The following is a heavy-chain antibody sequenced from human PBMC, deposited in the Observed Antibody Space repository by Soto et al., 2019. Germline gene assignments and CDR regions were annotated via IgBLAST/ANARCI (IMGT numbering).Heavy chain of an antibody. D-gene: IGHD5-18*01. Sequence: SETLSLTCALSGSSFTAYYWTWIRQPPGEGLEWIGEINNRGNTNYNPSLKSRVTISLDTSKTQFSLKVKSVTAADTAVYYCLLVTYSGMDVWGQGTTVTVSS. CDR1: GSSFTAYY. CDR2: INNRGNT. CDR3: LLVTYSGMDV. V-gene: IGHV4-34*01. J-gene: IGHJ6*02.